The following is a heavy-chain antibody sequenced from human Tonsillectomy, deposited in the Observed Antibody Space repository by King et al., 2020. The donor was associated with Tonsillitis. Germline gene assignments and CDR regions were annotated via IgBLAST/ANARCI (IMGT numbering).Heavy chain of an antibody. D-gene: IGHD2-21*02. Sequence: VQLVESGGGVVQPGRSLRLSCAASGFSFSDFGMHWVRQAPGKGLEWVALISHNGDVKYYTDSVKGRFSISRDNSKNTLFLQMNRLRIDDTAVYSCVKXXXWGXXGDFXXGSAADIWXRGTLVAVXS. CDR1: GFSFSDFG. J-gene: IGHJ4*02. CDR3: VKXXXWGXXGDFXXGSAADI. CDR2: ISHNGDVK. V-gene: IGHV3-33*05.